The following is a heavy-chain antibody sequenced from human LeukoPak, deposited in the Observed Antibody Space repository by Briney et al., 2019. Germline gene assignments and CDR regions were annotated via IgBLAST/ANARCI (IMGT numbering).Heavy chain of an antibody. CDR1: SGSISSYY. V-gene: IGHV4-59*01. J-gene: IGHJ4*02. CDR2: IYYSGST. Sequence: PSETLSLTCTVSSGSISSYYWSWIRQPPGKGLEWIGSIYYSGSTNYNPSLKSRVTISVDTSKNQFSLKLSSVTAADTAVYYCARGSRYYYDSSGYYVTSLYFDYRGQGTLVTVSS. D-gene: IGHD3-22*01. CDR3: ARGSRYYYDSSGYYVTSLYFDY.